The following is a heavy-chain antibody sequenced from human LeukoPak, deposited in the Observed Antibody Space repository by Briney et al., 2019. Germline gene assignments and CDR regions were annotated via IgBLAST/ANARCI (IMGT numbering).Heavy chain of an antibody. CDR1: GFTFSSYA. J-gene: IGHJ4*02. CDR2: ISYDGSNK. Sequence: GGSLRLSCAASGFTFSSYAMHWVRQAPGKGLEWVAVISYDGSNKYYADSVKGRFTISRDNSKNTLYLQMNSLRAEDTAVYYCAKEAIGGSFQIDYWGQGTLVTVSS. D-gene: IGHD2-15*01. CDR3: AKEAIGGSFQIDY. V-gene: IGHV3-30-3*01.